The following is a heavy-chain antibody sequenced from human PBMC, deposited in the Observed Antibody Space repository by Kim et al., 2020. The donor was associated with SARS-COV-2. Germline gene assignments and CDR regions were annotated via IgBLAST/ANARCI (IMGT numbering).Heavy chain of an antibody. CDR2: INPSGGST. J-gene: IGHJ3*02. D-gene: IGHD3-10*01. V-gene: IGHV1-46*01. CDR3: ARDPGPHYYGSGSYNAFDI. Sequence: ASVKVSCKASGYTFTSYYMHWVRQAPGQGLEWMGIINPSGGSTSYAQKFQGRVTMTRDTSTSTVYMELSSLRSEDTAVYYCARDPGPHYYGSGSYNAFDIWGEGTMCTVSS. CDR1: GYTFTSYY.